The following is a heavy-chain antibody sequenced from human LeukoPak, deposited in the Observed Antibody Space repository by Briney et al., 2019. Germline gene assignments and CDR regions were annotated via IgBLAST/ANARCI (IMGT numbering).Heavy chain of an antibody. D-gene: IGHD3-22*01. CDR2: IYYSGST. J-gene: IGHJ3*02. CDR1: GGSISSSSYY. CDR3: ARDRVYYYDTQDAFDI. V-gene: IGHV4-39*07. Sequence: SESLSLTCTVSGGSISSSSYYWGWIRQPPGKGLEWIGSIYYSGSTYYNPSLKSRVTISVDTSKNQFSLKLSSVTAADTAVYYCARDRVYYYDTQDAFDIWGQGTMVTVSS.